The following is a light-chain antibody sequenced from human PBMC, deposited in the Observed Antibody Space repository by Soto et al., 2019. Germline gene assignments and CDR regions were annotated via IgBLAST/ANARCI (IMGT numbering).Light chain of an antibody. CDR1: QSISSW. J-gene: IGKJ1*01. Sequence: DVQMTQSPSTLSASVGDRVTITCRVSQSISSWLAWYQQKPGKAPKLLIYDASSLESGVPSRFSCSGSGTEFTLTISSLQPDDFATYYCQQYNSYSPWTFGQGTKVDI. V-gene: IGKV1-5*01. CDR2: DAS. CDR3: QQYNSYSPWT.